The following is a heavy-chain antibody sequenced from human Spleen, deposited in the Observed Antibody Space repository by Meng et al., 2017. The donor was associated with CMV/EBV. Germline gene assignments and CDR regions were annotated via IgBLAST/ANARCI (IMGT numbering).Heavy chain of an antibody. CDR2: MYYSGST. CDR1: GGSISSSSYY. J-gene: IGHJ5*02. Sequence: CTVSGGSISSSSYYWGWIRQPPGKGLEWIGSMYYSGSTYYNPSLKSRVTISVDTSKNQFSLQLSSVTAADTAVYYCARVRGFNWFDPWGQGTLVTVSS. CDR3: ARVRGFNWFDP. V-gene: IGHV4-39*07.